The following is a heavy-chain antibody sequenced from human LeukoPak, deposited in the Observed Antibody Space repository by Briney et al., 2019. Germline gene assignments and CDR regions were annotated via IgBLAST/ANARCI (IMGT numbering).Heavy chain of an antibody. J-gene: IGHJ3*02. D-gene: IGHD7-27*01. CDR2: ISSGSTTI. V-gene: IGHV3-48*04. Sequence: GGSLRLSCAASGFTFSTYNMNWVRQAPGKGLEWVSYISSGSTTIYYADSVTGRFTISRDNARNSLYLQMNSLRAEDTAVYYCARDKYTGDQTDAFDIWGQGTMVTVSS. CDR1: GFTFSTYN. CDR3: ARDKYTGDQTDAFDI.